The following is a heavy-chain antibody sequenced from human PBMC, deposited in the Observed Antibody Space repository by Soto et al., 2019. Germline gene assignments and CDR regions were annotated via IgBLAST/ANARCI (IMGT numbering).Heavy chain of an antibody. D-gene: IGHD6-13*01. Sequence: VGSLRLSCAASGFTFSSYAMSWVRQAPGKGLEWVSRISTSGGGTYYADSVKGRFTISRDNSKNTLYLQMSSLRDEDTAIYYCAKTIAAAGTDYWGQGTLVTVSS. CDR2: ISTSGGGT. J-gene: IGHJ4*02. V-gene: IGHV3-23*01. CDR3: AKTIAAAGTDY. CDR1: GFTFSSYA.